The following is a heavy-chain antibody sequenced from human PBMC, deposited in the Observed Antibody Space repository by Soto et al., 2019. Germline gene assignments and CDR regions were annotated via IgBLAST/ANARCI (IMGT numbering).Heavy chain of an antibody. CDR1: GFMFGSYW. J-gene: IGHJ4*02. CDR3: ARVRANDYEIDY. V-gene: IGHV3-7*03. Sequence: EVQLVESGGGLVQPGGSLRLSCAASGFMFGSYWMTWVRHAPGKGLEWVANIKRDGSEKFYVDSVKGRFTISRDNADNSLFLHMNSLRAEDTDIYYCARVRANDYEIDYWGQGALVTVS. CDR2: IKRDGSEK. D-gene: IGHD4-17*01.